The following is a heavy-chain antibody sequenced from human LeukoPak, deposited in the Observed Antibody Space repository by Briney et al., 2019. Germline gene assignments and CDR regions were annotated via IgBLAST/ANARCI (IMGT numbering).Heavy chain of an antibody. V-gene: IGHV3-48*03. CDR3: ARGMVVAAIGFDP. J-gene: IGHJ5*02. Sequence: GGSLRLSCAASGFTFSSYEMNWVRQAPGKGLEWVSYISSSGSNIKYADSVKGRFTISRGNAKNSVYLQMNSLRAEDTAVYYCARGMVVAAIGFDPWGQGTLVTVSS. CDR1: GFTFSSYE. D-gene: IGHD2-15*01. CDR2: ISSSGSNI.